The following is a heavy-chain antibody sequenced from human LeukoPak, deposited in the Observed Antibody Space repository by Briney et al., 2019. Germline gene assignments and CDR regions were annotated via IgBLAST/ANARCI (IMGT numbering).Heavy chain of an antibody. CDR1: GYTFTSYG. CDR2: IIPILGIA. D-gene: IGHD3-22*01. J-gene: IGHJ4*02. V-gene: IGHV1-69*04. Sequence: ASVKVSCKASGYTFTSYGISWVRQAPGQGLEWMGRIIPILGIANYAQKFQGRVTITADKSTSTAYMELSSLRSEDTAVYYCRYYYDSSGYPFDYWGQGTLVTVSS. CDR3: RYYYDSSGYPFDY.